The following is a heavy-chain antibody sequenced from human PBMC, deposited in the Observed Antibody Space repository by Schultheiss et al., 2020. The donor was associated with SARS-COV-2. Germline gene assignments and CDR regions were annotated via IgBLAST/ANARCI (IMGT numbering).Heavy chain of an antibody. Sequence: GGSLRLSCAASGFTFSSYAMSWVRQAPGKGLEWVSGISWNSGSIGYADSVKGRFTISRDNAKNSLYLQMNSLRAEDMALYYCAKRGSGYSAGLTDWGQGTLVTVSS. CDR1: GFTFSSYA. D-gene: IGHD3-22*01. J-gene: IGHJ4*02. V-gene: IGHV3-9*03. CDR2: ISWNSGSI. CDR3: AKRGSGYSAGLTD.